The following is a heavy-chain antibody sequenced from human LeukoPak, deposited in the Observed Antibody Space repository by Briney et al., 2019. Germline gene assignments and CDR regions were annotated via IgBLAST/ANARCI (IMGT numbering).Heavy chain of an antibody. CDR1: GFTFSSYA. CDR2: ISGGGGST. D-gene: IGHD2-2*01. V-gene: IGHV3-23*01. CDR3: ARSPTAINGYFDP. Sequence: GGSLRLFCAASGFTFSSYAMNWVRQAPGKGLEWVSVISGGGGSTYYADSVKGRFTISRDNSKNTLYLQMNSLRADDTAVYYCARSPTAINGYFDPWGQGTLVTVSS. J-gene: IGHJ5*02.